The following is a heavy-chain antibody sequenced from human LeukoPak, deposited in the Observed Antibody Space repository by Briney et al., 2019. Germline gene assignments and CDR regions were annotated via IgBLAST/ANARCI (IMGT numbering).Heavy chain of an antibody. Sequence: GGSLRLSCAASGFTFSSYCMNWVRHARAKGLEWVSSISSSSSYIYYADSVKGRFTISRDNAKNSLYLQMNSLRAEDTAVYYCARVQGSGSYYNPFDYWGQGTLVTVSS. CDR2: ISSSSSYI. J-gene: IGHJ4*02. CDR3: ARVQGSGSYYNPFDY. V-gene: IGHV3-21*01. D-gene: IGHD3-10*01. CDR1: GFTFSSYC.